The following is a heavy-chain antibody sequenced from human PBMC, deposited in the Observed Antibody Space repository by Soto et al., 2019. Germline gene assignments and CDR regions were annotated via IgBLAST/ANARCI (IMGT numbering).Heavy chain of an antibody. D-gene: IGHD3-10*01. J-gene: IGHJ4*02. V-gene: IGHV1-69*04. CDR3: AISYGSAYRAFDY. CDR1: GDTFSFYS. Sequence: QVQLVQSGAEVKRPGSSVKVSCKASGDTFSFYSINWVRQAPGLGLEWMGRVNPILSMSNYAQRFQGRVTMTADKSTSTAYMELSVLRSENTAMYYCAISYGSAYRAFDYWGQGALVTVSS. CDR2: VNPILSMS.